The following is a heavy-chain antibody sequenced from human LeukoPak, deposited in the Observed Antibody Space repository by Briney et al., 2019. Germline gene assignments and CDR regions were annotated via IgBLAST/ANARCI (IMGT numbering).Heavy chain of an antibody. D-gene: IGHD1-26*01. Sequence: GGSLRLSCAASGFTFSDSSMNWVRQAPGKGLEWVSCISGTQNNLHYPDSVKGRFIISRDNAKNSLYLQMNNLRVEDTAVYYCARSGRGLATRFDPWGQGILVTVSS. CDR1: GFTFSDSS. V-gene: IGHV3-21*01. CDR2: ISGTQNNL. CDR3: ARSGRGLATRFDP. J-gene: IGHJ5*02.